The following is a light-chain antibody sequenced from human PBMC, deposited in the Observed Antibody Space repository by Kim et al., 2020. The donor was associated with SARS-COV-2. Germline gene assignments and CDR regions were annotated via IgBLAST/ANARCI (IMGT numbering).Light chain of an antibody. Sequence: SLSQGQTASITCSGDKLGDKYACWYQQKPGQSPVLVIYQDSKRPSGIPERFSGSISGNTATLTISGTQAMDEADYYCQAWDSSTAVFGGGTQLTVL. CDR1: KLGDKY. J-gene: IGLJ3*02. V-gene: IGLV3-1*01. CDR2: QDS. CDR3: QAWDSSTAV.